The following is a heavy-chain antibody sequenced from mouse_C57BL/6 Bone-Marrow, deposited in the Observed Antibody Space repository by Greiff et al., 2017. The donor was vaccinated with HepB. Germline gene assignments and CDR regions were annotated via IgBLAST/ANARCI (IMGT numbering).Heavy chain of an antibody. Sequence: EVQLQQSGAELVRPGASVKLSCTASGFNIKDDYMHWVKQRPEQGLEWIGWIDPENGDTEYASKFQGKATITADTSSNTAYLQLSSLTSEDTAVYYCTTVLRYYYAMDYWGQGTSVTVSS. J-gene: IGHJ4*01. CDR2: IDPENGDT. D-gene: IGHD1-1*01. CDR1: GFNIKDDY. V-gene: IGHV14-4*01. CDR3: TTVLRYYYAMDY.